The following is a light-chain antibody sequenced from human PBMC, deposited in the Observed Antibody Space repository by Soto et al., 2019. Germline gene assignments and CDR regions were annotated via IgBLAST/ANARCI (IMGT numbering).Light chain of an antibody. CDR1: SSDVGGYNY. J-gene: IGLJ1*01. V-gene: IGLV2-14*01. CDR2: EVS. Sequence: QSALAQPASVSGSPGQSITISCTGTSSDVGGYNYVSWYQQHPGKAPKLMIYEVSNRPSGVSFRFSGSKSGNTASLTISGLQAEDEADYYCSSYTSRTDYAFGTGTKV. CDR3: SSYTSRTDYA.